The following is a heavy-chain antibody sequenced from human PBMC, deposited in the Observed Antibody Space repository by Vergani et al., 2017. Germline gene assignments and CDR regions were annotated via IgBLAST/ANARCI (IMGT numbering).Heavy chain of an antibody. V-gene: IGHV1-2*02. D-gene: IGHD6-13*01. CDR2: INPNGGGT. Sequence: QVQLVQSGAEVKKPGSSVKVSCKASGGTFSSYAISWVRQAPGQGLEWMGWINPNGGGTNYAQKFQGRVTMTRDTSISTAYMELSRLRSDDTAVYYCARDRGPGSSWYRYYYYYYMDVWGKGTTVTVSS. CDR1: GGTFSSYA. CDR3: ARDRGPGSSWYRYYYYYYMDV. J-gene: IGHJ6*03.